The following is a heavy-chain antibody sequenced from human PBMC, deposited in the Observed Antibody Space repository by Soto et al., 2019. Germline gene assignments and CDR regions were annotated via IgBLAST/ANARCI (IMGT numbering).Heavy chain of an antibody. Sequence: SETLSLTCAVSGGSISSGGYSWSWIRQPPGKGLEWIGYIYYNGNTYYNPSLKSRLTMSLDTSQNQFSLHLTSVIAADSASYFCARATTVTSSFFYYGLDVWGQGTTVTVSS. CDR3: ARATTVTSSFFYYGLDV. CDR1: GGSISSGGYS. V-gene: IGHV4-30-2*05. J-gene: IGHJ6*02. CDR2: IYYNGNT. D-gene: IGHD4-17*01.